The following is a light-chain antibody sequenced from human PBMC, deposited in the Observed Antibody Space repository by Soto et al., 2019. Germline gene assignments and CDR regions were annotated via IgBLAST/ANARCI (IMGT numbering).Light chain of an antibody. CDR3: QQRSNWPPTWT. CDR2: DAS. Sequence: EIVLTQSPATLSLSPGERATLSCRASQSVSSYLAWYQQKPGQAPRLLIYDASNRATGIPARFSGSGSGTGFPLTISSLEPEDFAVYYCQQRSNWPPTWTFGQGTKVEIK. V-gene: IGKV3-11*01. J-gene: IGKJ1*01. CDR1: QSVSSY.